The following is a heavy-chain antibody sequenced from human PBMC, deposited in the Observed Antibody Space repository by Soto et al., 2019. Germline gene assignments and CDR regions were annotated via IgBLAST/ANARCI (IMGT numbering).Heavy chain of an antibody. J-gene: IGHJ4*02. D-gene: IGHD1-26*01. Sequence: QLQLQESGPGLVKPSETLSLTCTVSGGSISSSSYYWGGIRQPPGKGLEWIGSIYYSGSTYYIPSLRSRVTLSVDTSKNQFSLKLSCVTAADTAVYYCARQGSGSFDYWGQGTLVTVSS. CDR1: GGSISSSSYY. V-gene: IGHV4-39*01. CDR3: ARQGSGSFDY. CDR2: IYYSGST.